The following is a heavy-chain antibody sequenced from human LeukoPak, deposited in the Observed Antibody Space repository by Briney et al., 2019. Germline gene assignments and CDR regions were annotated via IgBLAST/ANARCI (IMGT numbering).Heavy chain of an antibody. CDR2: IYLYGTT. J-gene: IGHJ6*02. Sequence: PSETLSLTCSVSAGSISSSSWWSWDRQSPVKGLEWIGEIYLYGTTNYNPSLKSRVTMSVDRSKNQFSLKLSSVTAADTAVYYCARQKWEQQGRDYYFNGLDVWGPGTTVTVSS. D-gene: IGHD1-26*01. CDR3: ARQKWEQQGRDYYFNGLDV. V-gene: IGHV4-4*02. CDR1: AGSISSSSW.